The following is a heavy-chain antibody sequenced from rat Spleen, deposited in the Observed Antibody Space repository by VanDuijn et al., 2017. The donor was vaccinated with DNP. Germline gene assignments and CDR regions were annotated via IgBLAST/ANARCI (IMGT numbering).Heavy chain of an antibody. V-gene: IGHV5-22*01. J-gene: IGHJ2*01. CDR3: ARHRAIAAIWDY. D-gene: IGHD1-2*01. CDR1: GFTFSDYY. Sequence: EVQLVESGGGLVQPGRSLKVSCAASGFTFSDYYMAWVRQAPTKGLEWVAYISYDGTITYYGDSVKGRFTISRDNAKSTLYLQMNSLRSEDMATYYCARHRAIAAIWDYWGQGVMVTVSS. CDR2: ISYDGTIT.